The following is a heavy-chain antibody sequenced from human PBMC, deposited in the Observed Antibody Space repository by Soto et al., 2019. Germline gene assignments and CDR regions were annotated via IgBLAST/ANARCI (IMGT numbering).Heavy chain of an antibody. Sequence: QVQLQESGPGLVKPSETLSLTCSVSGDSISTYYWSWIRQPAGKGLEWIGRIYTSGDTYYNPSLKSRVTMSVDTSKNQFSLKLSSVTAADTAVYYCATEYTETVAGPTPYYFDYWGQGTLVTVSS. J-gene: IGHJ4*02. V-gene: IGHV4-4*07. CDR2: IYTSGDT. CDR1: GDSISTYY. CDR3: ATEYTETVAGPTPYYFDY. D-gene: IGHD6-19*01.